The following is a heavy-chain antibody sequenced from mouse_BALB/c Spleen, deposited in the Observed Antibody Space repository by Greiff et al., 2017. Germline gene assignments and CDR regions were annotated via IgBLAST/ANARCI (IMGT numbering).Heavy chain of an antibody. Sequence: EVQGVESGGGLVKPGGSLKLSCAASGFTFSSYTMSWVRQTPEKRLEWVATISSGGGNTYYPDSVKGRFTISRDNAKNNLYLQMSSLRSEDTALYYCARYWDHYAMDYWGQGTSVTVSS. CDR1: GFTFSSYT. D-gene: IGHD4-1*01. V-gene: IGHV5-9*03. CDR3: ARYWDHYAMDY. J-gene: IGHJ4*01. CDR2: ISSGGGNT.